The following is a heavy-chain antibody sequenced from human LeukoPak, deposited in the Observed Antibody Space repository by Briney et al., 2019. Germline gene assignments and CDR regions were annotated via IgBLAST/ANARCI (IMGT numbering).Heavy chain of an antibody. J-gene: IGHJ4*02. CDR2: ISGDGGTT. Sequence: GGSLRLSCSASGFTFSNYAIHWVRQAPGKGLEYISAISGDGGTTYYADSVKGRFTISRDNAKNTLYLQMNSLRAEDTAVYYCARDPASSITMVRGVPQEFYWGQGTLVTVSS. CDR3: ARDPASSITMVRGVPQEFY. CDR1: GFTFSNYA. D-gene: IGHD3-10*01. V-gene: IGHV3-64*04.